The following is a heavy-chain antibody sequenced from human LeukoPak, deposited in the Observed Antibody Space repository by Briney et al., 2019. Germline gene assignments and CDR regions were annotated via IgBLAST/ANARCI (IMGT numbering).Heavy chain of an antibody. CDR1: GYTFTGYY. CDR3: ARDIFQEYWFDP. J-gene: IGHJ5*02. CDR2: INPNSGGT. V-gene: IGHV1-2*02. Sequence: ASVKVSCKASGYTFTGYYMHWVRQAPGQGLEWMGWINPNSGGTNYAQKFQGRVTMTRDTSISTAYMELSRLRSDDTAVYYCARDIFQEYWFDPWGQETLVTVSS. D-gene: IGHD6-6*01.